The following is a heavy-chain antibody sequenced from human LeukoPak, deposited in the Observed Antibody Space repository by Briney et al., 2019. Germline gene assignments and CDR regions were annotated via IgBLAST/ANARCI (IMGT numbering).Heavy chain of an antibody. D-gene: IGHD3-9*01. V-gene: IGHV1-58*02. CDR2: IVVGSGNT. CDR3: AATRYDILTGYYPDYGMYV. Sequence: SVKVSCKASGFTFTSSAMQWVRQARGQRLEWIGWIVVGSGNTNYAQKFQERVTITRDMSTSTAYMELSSLRSEDTAVYYCAATRYDILTGYYPDYGMYVWGQGTTVTVSS. CDR1: GFTFTSSA. J-gene: IGHJ6*02.